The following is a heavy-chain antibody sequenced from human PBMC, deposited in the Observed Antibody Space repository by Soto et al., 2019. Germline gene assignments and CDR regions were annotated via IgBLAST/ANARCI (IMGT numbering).Heavy chain of an antibody. CDR3: ATYRKFFQI. Sequence: PSVTLSLPCAVSGVSSGCGYYSLSWIRQPPGKGLEWIGFIYNSGSTYYNSSLKSRVTISVDRSKNHFFLNLTSVTAADTAVYYCATYRKFFQIWGQGTKVTVSS. CDR2: IYNSGST. J-gene: IGHJ3*02. V-gene: IGHV4-30-2*01. CDR1: GVSSGCGYYS.